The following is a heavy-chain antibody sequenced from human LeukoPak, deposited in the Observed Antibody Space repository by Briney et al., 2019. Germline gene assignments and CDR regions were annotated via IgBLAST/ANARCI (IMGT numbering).Heavy chain of an antibody. CDR3: AKDADDFWSGYPDYYYYGMDV. Sequence: GGSLRLSCAASGFTFSSYGMHWVRQAPGKGLEGVAVISYDGSNKYYADSVKGRFTISRDNSKNTLYLQMNGLRAEDTAVYYCAKDADDFWSGYPDYYYYGMDVWGQGTTVTVSS. V-gene: IGHV3-30*18. D-gene: IGHD3-3*01. CDR1: GFTFSSYG. J-gene: IGHJ6*02. CDR2: ISYDGSNK.